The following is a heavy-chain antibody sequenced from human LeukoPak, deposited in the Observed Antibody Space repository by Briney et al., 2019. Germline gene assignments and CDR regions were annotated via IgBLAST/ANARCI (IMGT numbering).Heavy chain of an antibody. J-gene: IGHJ4*02. D-gene: IGHD3-10*01. Sequence: TGGSLRLSCAASGFTFSSYAMGWVRQAPGKGLEWVSGISGSGGSTYYADSVKGRFTISRDNSKNTLYLQMNSLRAEDTAVYYCALYLRVRGDYWGQGTLVSVSS. V-gene: IGHV3-23*01. CDR2: ISGSGGST. CDR1: GFTFSSYA. CDR3: ALYLRVRGDY.